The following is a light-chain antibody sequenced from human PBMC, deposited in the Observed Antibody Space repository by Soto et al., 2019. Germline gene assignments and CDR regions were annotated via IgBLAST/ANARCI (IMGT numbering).Light chain of an antibody. CDR1: SIDIGAYNS. V-gene: IGLV2-11*01. Sequence: QSSLSHPRSLSGSPGQSVTISCTGTSIDIGAYNSVSWYRQHPGKAPRVMIYDVSKRPSGVPDRFSGSKSDNTASLTISGLQAEDEADYYCCSYAGSYIPFVFGAGTKVTVL. CDR2: DVS. CDR3: CSYAGSYIPFV. J-gene: IGLJ1*01.